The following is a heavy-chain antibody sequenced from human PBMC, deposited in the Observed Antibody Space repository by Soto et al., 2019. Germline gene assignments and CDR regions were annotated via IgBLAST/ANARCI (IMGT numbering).Heavy chain of an antibody. Sequence: SETLSLTCTVSGGSISSSSYYWGWIRQPPGKGLEWNGSIYYSGSTYYNPSLKSRVTISVDTSKNQFSLKLSSVTAVDTAVYYCARRYRYYYDSSGYSYFDYWGQGTLVTVSS. CDR1: GGSISSSSYY. CDR2: IYYSGST. V-gene: IGHV4-39*01. J-gene: IGHJ4*02. D-gene: IGHD3-22*01. CDR3: ARRYRYYYDSSGYSYFDY.